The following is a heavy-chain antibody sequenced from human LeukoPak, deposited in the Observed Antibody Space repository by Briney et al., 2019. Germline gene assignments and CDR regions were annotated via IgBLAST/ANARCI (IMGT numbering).Heavy chain of an antibody. V-gene: IGHV4-59*08. CDR2: IFYSGTT. Sequence: SETLSLTCSVSGGSISSYYGSWIRQPPGMGLEWIGYIFYSGTTNYNPSLKSRVTISVDTSKNQFSLKLSSVTAADTAVYYCASRSGSFSDALDIWGQGTLVTVSS. J-gene: IGHJ3*02. D-gene: IGHD3-10*01. CDR1: GGSISSYY. CDR3: ASRSGSFSDALDI.